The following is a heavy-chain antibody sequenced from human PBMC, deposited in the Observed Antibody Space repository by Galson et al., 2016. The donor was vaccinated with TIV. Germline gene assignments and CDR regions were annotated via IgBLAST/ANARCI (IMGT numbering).Heavy chain of an antibody. V-gene: IGHV4-59*12. CDR3: ARDTYGENWYFGL. Sequence: SETLSLTCSVSGGSISSYHWSWIRQPPGKGLEWIGYIYYSGNTNYNYNPSLESRVTMSVDTSKNQFSLKLNYVTAADTAVYYCARDTYGENWYFGLWGRGTLVTVSS. CDR1: GGSISSYH. D-gene: IGHD4-17*01. CDR2: IYYSGNTNY. J-gene: IGHJ2*01.